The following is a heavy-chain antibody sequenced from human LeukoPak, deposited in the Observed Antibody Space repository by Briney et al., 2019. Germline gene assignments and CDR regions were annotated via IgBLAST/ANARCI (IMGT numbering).Heavy chain of an antibody. Sequence: GGSLRLSCAASGFTFSSYAMSWVRQAPEKGLEWVSAISGSGGSTYYADSVKGRFTISRDNSKNTLYLQMNSLRAEDTAVYYCAKMDSCGYSLGFDYWGQGTLVTVSS. D-gene: IGHD3-22*01. CDR2: ISGSGGST. CDR1: GFTFSSYA. CDR3: AKMDSCGYSLGFDY. V-gene: IGHV3-23*01. J-gene: IGHJ4*02.